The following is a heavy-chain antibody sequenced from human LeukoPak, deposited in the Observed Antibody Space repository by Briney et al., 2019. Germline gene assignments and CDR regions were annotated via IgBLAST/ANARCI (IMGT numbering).Heavy chain of an antibody. CDR3: ARSRGYSRSFDY. CDR1: GYSFTKYY. V-gene: IGHV1-2*02. CDR2: INPNSGGT. D-gene: IGHD5-18*01. Sequence: SVKVSCKASGYSFTKYYIHWVRQAPGQGLEWMGWINPNSGGTNYAQKFQGRVTMTRDTSISTAYMELSRLRSDDTAVYYCARSRGYSRSFDYWGQGTLVTVSS. J-gene: IGHJ4*02.